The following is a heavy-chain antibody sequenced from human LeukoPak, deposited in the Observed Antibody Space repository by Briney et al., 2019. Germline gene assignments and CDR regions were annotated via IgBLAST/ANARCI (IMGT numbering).Heavy chain of an antibody. CDR1: GFTFSSFS. V-gene: IGHV3-21*01. CDR3: ARDLRL. CDR2: ITSSSNYI. J-gene: IGHJ4*02. Sequence: GGSLRLSCAVSGFTFSSFSMNWVRQAPGKGLEWVSSITSSSNYIYYASSVRGRFTISRDNAKNSLYPQMNSLRAEDTAVYYCARDLRLWGQGTLVTVSS.